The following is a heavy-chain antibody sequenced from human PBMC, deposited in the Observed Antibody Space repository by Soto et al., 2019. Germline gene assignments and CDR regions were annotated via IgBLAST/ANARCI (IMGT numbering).Heavy chain of an antibody. Sequence: SVKVSCKASGGTFSSYAISWVRQAPGQGLEWMGGIIAIFGTANYAQKFQGRVTITADASTSTAYMELRSLRSDDTAVYYCARDIVATITFWFDPWGQGTLVTVSS. CDR2: IIAIFGTA. CDR1: GGTFSSYA. CDR3: ARDIVATITFWFDP. J-gene: IGHJ5*02. V-gene: IGHV1-69*13. D-gene: IGHD5-12*01.